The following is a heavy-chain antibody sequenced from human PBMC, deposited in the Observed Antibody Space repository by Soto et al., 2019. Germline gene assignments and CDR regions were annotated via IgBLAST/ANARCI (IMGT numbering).Heavy chain of an antibody. CDR2: IKQDGSEK. CDR1: GFTFSSYW. CDR3: VGGQQLPRGYFDY. J-gene: IGHJ4*02. V-gene: IGHV3-7*01. Sequence: PGGSLRLSCAASGFTFSSYWMSWVRQAPGKGLEWVANIKQDGSEKYYVDSVKGRFTISRDNAKNSLYLQMNSLRAEDTAVYYCVGGQQLPRGYFDYWGQGTLVTVSS. D-gene: IGHD6-13*01.